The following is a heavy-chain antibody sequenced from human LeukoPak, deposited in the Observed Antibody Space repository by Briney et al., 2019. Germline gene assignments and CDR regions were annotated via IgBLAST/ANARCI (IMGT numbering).Heavy chain of an antibody. D-gene: IGHD1-1*01. CDR2: IIPIFGTA. Sequence: SVKVSCKASGGTFSSYAISWVRQAPGQGLEWMGGIIPIFGTANYALKFQGRVTITADESTSTAYMELSSLRSEDTAVYYCAANLGGWNDYYYMDVWGKGTTVTISS. V-gene: IGHV1-69*13. CDR3: AANLGGWNDYYYMDV. CDR1: GGTFSSYA. J-gene: IGHJ6*03.